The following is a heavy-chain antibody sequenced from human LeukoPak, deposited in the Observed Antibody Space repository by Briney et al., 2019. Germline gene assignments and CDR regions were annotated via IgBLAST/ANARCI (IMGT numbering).Heavy chain of an antibody. CDR1: GFTFDDYG. V-gene: IGHV3-20*04. CDR3: ARDPGYDYGDREIDY. CDR2: INWNGGST. D-gene: IGHD4-17*01. Sequence: GGSLRLSCAASGFTFDDYGMSWVRQAPGKGLEWVSGINWNGGSTGYADSVKGRFTISRDNAKNSLYLQMNSLRAEDTALYYCARDPGYDYGDREIDYWGQGTLVTVSS. J-gene: IGHJ4*02.